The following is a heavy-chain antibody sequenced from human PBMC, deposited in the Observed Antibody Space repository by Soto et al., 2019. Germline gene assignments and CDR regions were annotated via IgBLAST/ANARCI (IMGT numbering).Heavy chain of an antibody. CDR2: MNPNSGNT. CDR1: GYTFTSYD. J-gene: IGHJ6*02. V-gene: IGHV1-8*01. CDR3: ASYDFWSGYYYGMDV. Sequence: ASVKVSCKASGYTFTSYDINWVRQATGQGLEWMGWMNPNSGNTGYAQKFQGRVTMTRNTSISTAYMELSSLRSEDTAVYYCASYDFWSGYYYGMDVWGQGTTVTVSS. D-gene: IGHD3-3*01.